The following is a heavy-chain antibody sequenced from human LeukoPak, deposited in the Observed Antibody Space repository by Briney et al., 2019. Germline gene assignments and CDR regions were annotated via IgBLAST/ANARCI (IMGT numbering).Heavy chain of an antibody. V-gene: IGHV3-30*02. CDR3: TTDVYCSGGSCFLPNDY. CDR2: IRYDGSNK. J-gene: IGHJ4*02. D-gene: IGHD2-15*01. CDR1: GFTFSSYG. Sequence: GGSLRLSCAASGFTFSSYGMHWVRQAPGKGLEWVAFIRYDGSNKYYADSVKGRFTISRGNSKNTLYLQMNSLRAEDTAVYYCTTDVYCSGGSCFLPNDYWGQGTLVTVSS.